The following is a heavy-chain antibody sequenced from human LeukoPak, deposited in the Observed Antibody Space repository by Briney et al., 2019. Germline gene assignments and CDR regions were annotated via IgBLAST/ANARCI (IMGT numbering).Heavy chain of an antibody. V-gene: IGHV1-18*01. CDR3: ARDPKRMTTVTTDGWFDP. CDR1: GYTFTSYG. CDR2: ISAYNGNT. J-gene: IGHJ5*02. Sequence: ASVKVSCKASGYTFTSYGISWVRQAPGQGLEWMGWISAYNGNTNYAQKLQGRVTITRDTSASTAYMELSSLRSEDTAVYYCARDPKRMTTVTTDGWFDPWGQGTLVTVSS. D-gene: IGHD4-17*01.